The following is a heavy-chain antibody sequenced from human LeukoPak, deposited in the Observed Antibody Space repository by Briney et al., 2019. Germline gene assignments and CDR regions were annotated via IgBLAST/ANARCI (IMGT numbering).Heavy chain of an antibody. CDR2: IYYSGST. D-gene: IGHD2-21*02. Sequence: PSETLSLTCTVSGGSISSSSYYWGWIRQPPGKGLEWIGSIYYSGSTYYNPSLKSRVTISVDTSKNQFSLKLSSVTAADTAVYYCASGLVTGAFDIWGQGTMVTVSS. CDR3: ASGLVTGAFDI. CDR1: GGSISSSSYY. V-gene: IGHV4-39*07. J-gene: IGHJ3*02.